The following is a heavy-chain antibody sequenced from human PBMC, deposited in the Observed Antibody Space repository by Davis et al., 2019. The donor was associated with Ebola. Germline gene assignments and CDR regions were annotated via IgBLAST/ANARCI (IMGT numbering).Heavy chain of an antibody. CDR2: INPRTSGT. CDR3: ARGHTYGRWDDWFDP. CDR1: GNTPTGYY. Sequence: ASVKVSCKASGNTPTGYYMHWVRQAPGQGPEWMGRINPRTSGTNYAQKFQDRVTMTIDTSTTTAYMELDRLTSDDTAVYYCARGHTYGRWDDWFDPWGQGTLVTVSS. J-gene: IGHJ5*02. D-gene: IGHD5-18*01. V-gene: IGHV1-2*06.